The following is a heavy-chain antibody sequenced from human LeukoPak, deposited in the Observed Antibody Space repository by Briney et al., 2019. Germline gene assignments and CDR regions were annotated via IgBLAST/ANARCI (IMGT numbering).Heavy chain of an antibody. J-gene: IGHJ3*02. CDR3: ASLPTVVTRGAAFDI. V-gene: IGHV4-31*03. D-gene: IGHD4-23*01. CDR2: IYYSGST. Sequence: SQTLSLTCTVSGGSISSGGYYWSRIRQHPGKGLEWIGYIYYSGSTYYNPSLKSRVTISVDTSKNQFSLKLSSVTAADTAMYYCASLPTVVTRGAAFDIWGQGTMVTVSS. CDR1: GGSISSGGYY.